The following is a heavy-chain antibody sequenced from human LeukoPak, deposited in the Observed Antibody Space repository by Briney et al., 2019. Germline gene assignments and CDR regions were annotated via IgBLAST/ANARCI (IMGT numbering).Heavy chain of an antibody. Sequence: ASVKVSCKASGGTFSNYAISWVRQAPGQGLEWMGGIIPLFDTADYAQKFQGRLTITADESTSTAYMELSSLRAEDTAVYYRARDLVGSHTGYSSGAWDYWGQGTLVTVSS. CDR3: ARDLVGSHTGYSSGAWDY. CDR1: GGTFSNYA. V-gene: IGHV1-69*01. D-gene: IGHD3-9*01. CDR2: IIPLFDTA. J-gene: IGHJ4*02.